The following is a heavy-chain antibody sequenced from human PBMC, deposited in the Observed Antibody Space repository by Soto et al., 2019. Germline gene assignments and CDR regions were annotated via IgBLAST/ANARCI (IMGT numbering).Heavy chain of an antibody. CDR1: GFSFRISP. J-gene: IGHJ4*02. Sequence: GGSLRLSCAASGFSFRISPIHWVRQAPGKGPEWVALISYDGTNKFYADSVKGRFTISRDNSKSTLYLQVDSLRPEDAAVYYCARDPKTSGGQHWAFNYFDSWGQGTLVTVSS. V-gene: IGHV3-30-3*01. CDR2: ISYDGTNK. CDR3: ARDPKTSGGQHWAFNYFDS. D-gene: IGHD7-27*01.